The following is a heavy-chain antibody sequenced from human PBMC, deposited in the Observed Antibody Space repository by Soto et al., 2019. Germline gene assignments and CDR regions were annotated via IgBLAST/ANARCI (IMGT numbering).Heavy chain of an antibody. D-gene: IGHD2-2*01. J-gene: IGHJ6*02. V-gene: IGHV1-46*01. CDR3: ARDCSSTSCYGAGSDYYYGMDV. CDR2: INPSGGST. CDR1: GYTFTSYY. Sequence: ASVKVSCKASGYTFTSYYMHWVRQAPGQGLEWMGIINPSGGSTSYAQKFRGRVTMTRDTSTSTVYMELSSLRSEDTAVYYCARDCSSTSCYGAGSDYYYGMDVWGQGTTVTVSS.